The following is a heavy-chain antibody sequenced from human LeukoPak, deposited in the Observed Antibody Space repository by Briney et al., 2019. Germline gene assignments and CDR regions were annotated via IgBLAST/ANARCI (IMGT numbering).Heavy chain of an antibody. CDR1: GYPFNIYG. D-gene: IGHD3-9*01. Sequence: ASVKVSCKASGYPFNIYGISWVRQAPGQGLEWMGWISSDNGNTNYAQKLQGRVTMTTGTSTSTAYMELRSLRSDDTAMCYCARDRYDILTGYYPIDFWGQGTLVTVSS. J-gene: IGHJ4*02. V-gene: IGHV1-18*01. CDR2: ISSDNGNT. CDR3: ARDRYDILTGYYPIDF.